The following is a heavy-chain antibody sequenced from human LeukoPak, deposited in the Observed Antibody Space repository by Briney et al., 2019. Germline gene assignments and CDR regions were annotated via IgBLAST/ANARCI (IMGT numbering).Heavy chain of an antibody. Sequence: TLSLTCTVSGASISSGGHYWSWIRQHPGKGLEWIGYIYYSGSTYYNPSLKSRLIISLDTSKNHFSLNLSSVTAADTAVYYCASTLYYYYVDVWGKGTKVTVS. CDR1: GASISSGGHY. CDR2: IYYSGST. CDR3: ASTLYYYYVDV. V-gene: IGHV4-31*03. J-gene: IGHJ6*03.